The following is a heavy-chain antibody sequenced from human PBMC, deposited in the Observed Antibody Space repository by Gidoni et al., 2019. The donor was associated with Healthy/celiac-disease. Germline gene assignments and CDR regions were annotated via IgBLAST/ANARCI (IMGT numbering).Heavy chain of an antibody. D-gene: IGHD1-26*01. CDR3: ARETIVGATAGSGKFYGMDV. V-gene: IGHV3-53*02. CDR2: IYSGGST. Sequence: EVQLVETGGGLIQPGGSLRLSCAASGFTVSSNYMSWVRQAPGKGLEWVSVIYSGGSTYYADSVKGRFTISRDNSKNTLYLQMNSLRAEDTAVYYCARETIVGATAGSGKFYGMDVWGQGTTVTVSS. J-gene: IGHJ6*02. CDR1: GFTVSSNY.